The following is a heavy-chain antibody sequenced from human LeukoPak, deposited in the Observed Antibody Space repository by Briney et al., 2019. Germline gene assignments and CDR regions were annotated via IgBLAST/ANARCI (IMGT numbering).Heavy chain of an antibody. D-gene: IGHD6-25*01. V-gene: IGHV3-7*01. J-gene: IGHJ4*02. CDR1: GISFSNYY. CDR3: RAASY. CDR2: IKQDGSEK. Sequence: QPGGSLRLSCATSGISFSNYYMSWVRQAPGKGLEWVANIKQDGSEKNYVDSVKGRFTISRDNAKNSLYLQLNSLRAEDTAVYYCRAASYWGQGTLVTVSS.